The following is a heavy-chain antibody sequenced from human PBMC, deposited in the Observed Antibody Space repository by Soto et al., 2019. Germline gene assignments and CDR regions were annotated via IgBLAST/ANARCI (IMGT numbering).Heavy chain of an antibody. CDR3: ASHPGGGGY. CDR2: IYSGGYT. J-gene: IGHJ4*02. Sequence: EVQLVESGGGLIQPGGSLRLSCAVSGFTVSNNYMSWVRQAPGKGLEGVSVIYSGGYTAYGDSVKGRFTISRDNSKNPPYLQMSTRGAAAPPVFSCASHPGGGGYWGQGTLVTVSS. D-gene: IGHD3-10*01. V-gene: IGHV3-53*01. CDR1: GFTVSNNY.